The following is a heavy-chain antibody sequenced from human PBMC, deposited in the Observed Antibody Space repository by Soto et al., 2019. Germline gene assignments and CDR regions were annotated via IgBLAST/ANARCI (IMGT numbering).Heavy chain of an antibody. CDR3: ARGVGASTRDWFDP. Sequence: GGSLRLSCAASGFTFSSYGMHWVRQAPGKGLEWVAVIWYDGSNKYYADSVKGRFTISRDNSKNTLYLQMNSLRAEDTAVYYCARGVGASTRDWFDPWGQGTLVTVSS. J-gene: IGHJ5*02. CDR2: IWYDGSNK. CDR1: GFTFSSYG. D-gene: IGHD3-16*01. V-gene: IGHV3-33*01.